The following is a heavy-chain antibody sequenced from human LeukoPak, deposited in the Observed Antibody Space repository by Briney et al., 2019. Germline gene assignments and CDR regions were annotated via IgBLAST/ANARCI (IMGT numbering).Heavy chain of an antibody. D-gene: IGHD3-22*01. CDR3: ARATGITMIVVVPWFDP. CDR2: INAGNGNT. J-gene: IGHJ5*02. V-gene: IGHV1-3*01. Sequence: ASVKVSCKASGYIFTNNAMHWVRQAPGQRLEWMGWINAGNGNTKYSQKFQGRVTITRDTSASTAYMELSSLRSEDTAVYYCARATGITMIVVVPWFDPWGQGTLVTVSS. CDR1: GYIFTNNA.